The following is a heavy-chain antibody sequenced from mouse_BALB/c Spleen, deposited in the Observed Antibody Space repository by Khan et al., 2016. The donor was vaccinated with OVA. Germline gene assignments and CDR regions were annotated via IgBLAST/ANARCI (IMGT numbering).Heavy chain of an antibody. V-gene: IGHV1-7*01. CDR3: ARRGLRWDFDY. CDR1: GYTFINYW. J-gene: IGHJ2*01. CDR2: INPSTGYT. D-gene: IGHD1-1*01. Sequence: LQKSGAELAKPGASVKMSCKASGYTFINYWILWVKQRPGQGLEWIGYINPSTGYTEYNQNFKDKATLTADKSSSTAYMQLSSLTSEDSAVYYCARRGLRWDFDYWGQGTTLTVSS.